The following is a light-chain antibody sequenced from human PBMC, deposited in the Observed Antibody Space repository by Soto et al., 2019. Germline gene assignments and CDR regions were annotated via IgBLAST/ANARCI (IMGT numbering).Light chain of an antibody. Sequence: EIVLTQSPDTLSLPPGERATLSCRTSQNVNSNFLAWYQQKPGQAPRLLFYDASTRAAGVPDRFRGGGSGTDFTLTITRLEPEDFAIYYCQQYGRSPLLYAFGQGTKV. CDR3: QQYGRSPLLYA. V-gene: IGKV3-20*01. CDR2: DAS. CDR1: QNVNSNF. J-gene: IGKJ2*01.